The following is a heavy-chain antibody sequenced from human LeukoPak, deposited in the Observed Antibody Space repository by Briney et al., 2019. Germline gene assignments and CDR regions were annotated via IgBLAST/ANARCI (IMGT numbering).Heavy chain of an antibody. J-gene: IGHJ6*02. D-gene: IGHD3-3*01. CDR1: GFTFSSYG. CDR3: ARALNYDFWSGYYAPYGMDV. Sequence: QPGGSLRLSCAASGFTFSSYGMHWVRQAPGRGLEWVAVIWYDGSNKYYADSVKGRFTISRDNSKNTLYLQMNSLRAEDTAVYYCARALNYDFWSGYYAPYGMDVWGQGTTVTVSS. CDR2: IWYDGSNK. V-gene: IGHV3-33*01.